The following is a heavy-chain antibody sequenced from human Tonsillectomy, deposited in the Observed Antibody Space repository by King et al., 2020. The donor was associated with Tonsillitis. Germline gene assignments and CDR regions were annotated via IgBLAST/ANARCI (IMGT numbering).Heavy chain of an antibody. D-gene: IGHD3-9*01. Sequence: QLQESGPGLVKPSETLSLTCTVSGGSISSYYWSWIRQPPGKVLEWIVYIYYSGSTNYNPSLKSRVTISVDTSKNQFSLKLSSVTAADTAVYYCASPFPVLKYWGQGTLVTVSS. CDR2: IYYSGST. J-gene: IGHJ4*02. CDR1: GGSISSYY. V-gene: IGHV4-59*01. CDR3: ASPFPVLKY.